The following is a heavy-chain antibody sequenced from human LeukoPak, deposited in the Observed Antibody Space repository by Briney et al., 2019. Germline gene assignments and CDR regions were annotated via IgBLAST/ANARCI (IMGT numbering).Heavy chain of an antibody. J-gene: IGHJ5*02. D-gene: IGHD2-15*01. CDR3: ARRRVAATAGWFDP. V-gene: IGHV4-34*01. CDR1: GGSFSGYY. Sequence: SETLSLTCAVYGGSFSGYYWGWVRQPPGKGLEWVGVVHYNGATYYDPSLKSRVTMSIDTSENQFSLKVTSVTAADTAVYYCARRRVAATAGWFDPWGQGTLVTVSS. CDR2: VHYNGAT.